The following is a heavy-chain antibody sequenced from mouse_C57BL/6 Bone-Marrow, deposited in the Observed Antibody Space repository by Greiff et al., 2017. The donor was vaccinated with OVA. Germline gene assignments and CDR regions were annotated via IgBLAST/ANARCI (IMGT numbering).Heavy chain of an antibody. J-gene: IGHJ3*01. CDR2: IYPSDSET. Sequence: VQLQQPGAELVRPGSSVKLSCKASGYTFTSYWMDWVKQRPGQGLEWIGNIYPSDSETHYNQKFKDKATLTVDKSSSTAYMQLSSLTSEDSAVYYCARGDGSSHWGQGTLVTVSA. D-gene: IGHD1-1*01. CDR3: ARGDGSSH. V-gene: IGHV1-61*01. CDR1: GYTFTSYW.